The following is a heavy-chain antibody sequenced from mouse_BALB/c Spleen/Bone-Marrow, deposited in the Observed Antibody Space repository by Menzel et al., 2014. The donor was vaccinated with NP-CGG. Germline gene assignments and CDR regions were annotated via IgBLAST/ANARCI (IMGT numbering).Heavy chain of an antibody. CDR3: ARYEYGMDY. Sequence: DLVKPGASVKLSCKASGYTFTNFWINWIKQRPGQGLEWIGRIAPGTGTTYYNEMFKGKATLTVDTSSSTAYSQLGSLSSEDSAVYFCARYEYGMDYWGQGTSVTVSS. V-gene: IGHV1S41*01. CDR1: GYTFTNFW. CDR2: IAPGTGTT. J-gene: IGHJ4*01. D-gene: IGHD2-3*01.